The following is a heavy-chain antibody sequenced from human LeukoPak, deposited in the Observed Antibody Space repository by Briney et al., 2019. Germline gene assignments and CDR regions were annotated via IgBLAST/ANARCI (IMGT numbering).Heavy chain of an antibody. V-gene: IGHV1-2*02. Sequence: ASVKVSCKASGCTFTGYYMHWVRQAPGQGLEWMGWINPNSGGTNYAQKFQGRVTMTRDTSISTAYMELSRLRSDDTAVYYCARSEFVVAAKGHDAFDIWGQGTMVTVSS. CDR3: ARSEFVVAAKGHDAFDI. CDR1: GCTFTGYY. J-gene: IGHJ3*02. CDR2: INPNSGGT. D-gene: IGHD2-15*01.